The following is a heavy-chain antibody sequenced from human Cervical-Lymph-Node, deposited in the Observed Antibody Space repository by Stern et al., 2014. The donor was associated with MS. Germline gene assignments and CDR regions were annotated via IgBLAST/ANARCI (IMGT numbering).Heavy chain of an antibody. D-gene: IGHD3-16*01. J-gene: IGHJ4*02. Sequence: VQLVESGGGLVQPGGSLRLSCAASGFTFSNYWMSWVRQAPGKGLELEGHIKQDGGEENSVSSAKRRFTISRDNAKNSLYLQMNSLRAEDTAVYYCTRDLIYTGGSDYWGQGTLVTVSS. CDR1: GFTFSNYW. CDR2: IKQDGGEE. V-gene: IGHV3-7*01. CDR3: TRDLIYTGGSDY.